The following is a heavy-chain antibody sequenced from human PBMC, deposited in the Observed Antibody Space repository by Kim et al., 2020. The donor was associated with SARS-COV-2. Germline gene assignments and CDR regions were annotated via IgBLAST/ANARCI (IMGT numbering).Heavy chain of an antibody. V-gene: IGHV3-21*01. CDR3: ARGPDEIGGYSYGYYFDY. CDR1: GFTFSSYS. D-gene: IGHD5-18*01. CDR2: ISSSSSYI. Sequence: GGSLRLSCAASGFTFSSYSMNWVRQAPGKGLEWVSSISSSSSYIYYADSVKGRFTISRDNAKNSLYLQMNSLRAEDTAVYYCARGPDEIGGYSYGYYFDYWGQGTLVTVSS. J-gene: IGHJ4*02.